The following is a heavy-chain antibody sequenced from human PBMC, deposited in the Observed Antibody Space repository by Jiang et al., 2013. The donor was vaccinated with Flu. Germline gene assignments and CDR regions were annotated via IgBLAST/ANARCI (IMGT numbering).Heavy chain of an antibody. V-gene: IGHV1-46*01. CDR3: AREVGATDY. J-gene: IGHJ4*02. Sequence: SGAEVKKPGASVKISCKASGYTFTNYHMHWVRQAPGQGLEWMGIVSPIDGSPTYAQKFQDRVTMARDTSTSTLYMELNRLTSEDTAVYYCAREVGATDYWGQGTLVTVSS. CDR1: GYTFTNYH. D-gene: IGHD1-26*01. CDR2: VSPIDGSP.